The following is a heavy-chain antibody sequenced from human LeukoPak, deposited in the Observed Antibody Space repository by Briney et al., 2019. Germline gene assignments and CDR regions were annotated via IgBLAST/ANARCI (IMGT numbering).Heavy chain of an antibody. CDR1: GYTFTFYD. CDR2: MNPNTGNT. V-gene: IGHV1-8*03. Sequence: SVRVSCKASGYTFTFYDIHWVRQASGQGLEWMGWMNPNTGNTAYAQKFQGRVSITKNTSISTAYMDLSSLKSDDTAVYYCARGRLGHGTNIKNNWFDPWGQGTLVTVSS. D-gene: IGHD2-8*01. J-gene: IGHJ5*02. CDR3: ARGRLGHGTNIKNNWFDP.